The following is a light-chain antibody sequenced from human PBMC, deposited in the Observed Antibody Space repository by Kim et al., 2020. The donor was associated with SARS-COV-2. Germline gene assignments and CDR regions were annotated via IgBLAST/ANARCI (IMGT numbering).Light chain of an antibody. CDR3: QAWVSSDVV. CDR2: QDS. V-gene: IGLV3-1*01. J-gene: IGLJ2*01. CDR1: KLGDKY. Sequence: SYELTQPPSVSVSPGQTASITCSGDKLGDKYACWYQQKPGQSPVLVIYQDSKRPSGIPERFSGSNSGNTATLTISGTQAMDEADYYCQAWVSSDVVFGG.